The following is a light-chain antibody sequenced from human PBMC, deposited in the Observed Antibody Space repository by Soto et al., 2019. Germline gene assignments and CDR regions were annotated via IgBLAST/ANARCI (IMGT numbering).Light chain of an antibody. V-gene: IGKV1-5*01. J-gene: IGKJ1*01. CDR1: QSINNW. CDR2: DAS. Sequence: IQMTQSPSTLSASVGDRVTITCRASQSINNWLAWYQQKPGQAPKLLIYDASTLESGVPLSFSGSGSGTQFTLVICRLQPDDFATYYCQQYYSSHPGTFCRGTKVEI. CDR3: QQYYSSHPGT.